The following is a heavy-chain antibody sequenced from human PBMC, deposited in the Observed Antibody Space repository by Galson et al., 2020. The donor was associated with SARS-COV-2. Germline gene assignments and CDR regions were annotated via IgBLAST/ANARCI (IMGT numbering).Heavy chain of an antibody. CDR3: ARSTVTAVTTAPFDF. CDR1: GFTFSSYG. J-gene: IGHJ4*02. CDR2: IRNTANSYST. V-gene: IGHV3-72*01. Sequence: GESLKLSCAASGFTFSSYGMHWVRQAPGTGLEWVARIRNTANSYSTEYAASVRGRFTISRDDSKNSLFLQMTSLKTGDTAVYYCARSTVTAVTTAPFDFWGQGSLVTVSS. D-gene: IGHD4-17*01.